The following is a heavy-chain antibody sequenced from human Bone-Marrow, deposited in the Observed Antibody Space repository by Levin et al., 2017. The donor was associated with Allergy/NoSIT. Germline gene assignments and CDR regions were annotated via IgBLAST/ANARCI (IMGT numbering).Heavy chain of an antibody. CDR1: GFTFSAYT. Sequence: GESLKISCAASGFTFSAYTIHWVRQAPGKGLEWVAATSHDGFNQFYTNSAKGRFTVSRENSQNKVYLQMNSLRDDDTAVYYCAGDQGYYEFWGGAPIQAYNGMDVWGQGTTVTVSS. D-gene: IGHD3-3*01. CDR3: AGDQGYYEFWGGAPIQAYNGMDV. V-gene: IGHV3-30-3*01. CDR2: TSHDGFNQ. J-gene: IGHJ6*02.